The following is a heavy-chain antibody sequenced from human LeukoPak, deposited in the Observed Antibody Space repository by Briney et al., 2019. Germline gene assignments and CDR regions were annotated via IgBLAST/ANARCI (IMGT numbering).Heavy chain of an antibody. V-gene: IGHV3-7*01. CDR3: AKESTTGTTFDY. CDR2: IKQDGSEK. Sequence: GGSLRLSCAASGCTFSSYWMSWVRQAPGKGLEWVANIKQDGSEKYYVDSVKGRFTISRDNAKNSLYLQMNSLRAEDTAVYYCAKESTTGTTFDYWGQGTLVTVSS. CDR1: GCTFSSYW. D-gene: IGHD1-1*01. J-gene: IGHJ4*02.